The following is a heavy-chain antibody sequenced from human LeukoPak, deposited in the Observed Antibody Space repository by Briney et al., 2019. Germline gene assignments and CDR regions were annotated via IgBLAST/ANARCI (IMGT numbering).Heavy chain of an antibody. D-gene: IGHD5-18*01. V-gene: IGHV1-2*02. J-gene: IGHJ4*02. CDR1: GYTLTRWY. Sequence: ASVKVSCKASGYTLTRWYIHWVRQAPATGLEWMGWINPYSADTTYAQRFQGRVTMTRDTSISTAYMELSRLRSDDTAGYCCARGSDHTAMIKDFWGQGTLVTVSS. CDR3: ARGSDHTAMIKDF. CDR2: INPYSADT.